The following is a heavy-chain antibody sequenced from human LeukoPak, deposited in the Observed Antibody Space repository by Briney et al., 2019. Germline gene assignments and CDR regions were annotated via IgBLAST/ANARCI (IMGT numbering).Heavy chain of an antibody. CDR3: AGGGYCSSASCHAPLFDW. CDR1: GASVRRYY. Sequence: KSSGTLSLTCTVSGASVRRYYSSWIRQSPGKGLEWIGYSHYSGSANFNPSLKSRVSISVDTSKNQFSLNLRSLTAADTAVYYCAGGGYCSSASCHAPLFDWWGPGILVTVSS. V-gene: IGHV4-59*02. CDR2: SHYSGSA. D-gene: IGHD2-2*01. J-gene: IGHJ4*02.